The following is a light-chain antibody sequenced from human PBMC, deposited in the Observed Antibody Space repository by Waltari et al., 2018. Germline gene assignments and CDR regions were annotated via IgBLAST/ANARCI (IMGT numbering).Light chain of an antibody. Sequence: DIQLTQTLSSLSASVGDRVNIYCHARRDITTFLNWYQQQTGKAPKLLIYDASKLQTGVPARYSGSVSGTDFTFTITSLHPEDAATYFCQQYDNLPPLSFGGGTKVDIK. CDR1: RDITTF. CDR2: DAS. J-gene: IGKJ4*01. CDR3: QQYDNLPPLS. V-gene: IGKV1-33*01.